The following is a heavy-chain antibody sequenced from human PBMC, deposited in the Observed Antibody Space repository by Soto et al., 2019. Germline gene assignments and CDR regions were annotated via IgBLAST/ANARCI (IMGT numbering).Heavy chain of an antibody. V-gene: IGHV4-4*07. CDR1: GGTISGYY. Sequence: PSETLSLTCTVTGGTISGYYWTWIRQSAGGGLEWIGRIYSSGSTNYNPSLKSRVTISLDTSMNHFSLKLSSVTAADTAVYYCARDWGPYWFDSWGQGILVTVSS. CDR3: ARDWGPYWFDS. CDR2: IYSSGST. D-gene: IGHD3-16*01. J-gene: IGHJ5*01.